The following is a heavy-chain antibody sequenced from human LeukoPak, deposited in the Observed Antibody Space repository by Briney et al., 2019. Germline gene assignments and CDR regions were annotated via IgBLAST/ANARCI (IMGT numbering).Heavy chain of an antibody. CDR1: GFTFSSYS. CDR2: ISRSSSYI. CDR3: ARDIYGSGSYSVSALDV. Sequence: GGSLRLSCAASGFTFSSYSMNWVRQAPGKGLEWVSSISRSSSYIYYADSLKGRFTITRDNAKISLFLQMNSLRAEDTAVYYCARDIYGSGSYSVSALDVWGQGTTVTVSS. D-gene: IGHD3-10*01. V-gene: IGHV3-21*01. J-gene: IGHJ6*02.